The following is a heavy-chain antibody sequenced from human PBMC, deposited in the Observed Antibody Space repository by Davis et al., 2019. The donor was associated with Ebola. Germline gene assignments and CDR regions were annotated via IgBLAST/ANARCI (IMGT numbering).Heavy chain of an antibody. CDR3: ARGKPFGSSFWFDP. D-gene: IGHD6-13*01. J-gene: IGHJ5*02. CDR2: IYHSGST. Sequence: MPSETLSLTCAVSGGSISSGGYSWSWIRQPPGKGLERIGYIYHSGSTYYNPSLKSRVTISVDRSKNQFSLKLSSVTAADTAVYYCARGKPFGSSFWFDPWGQGTLVTVSS. V-gene: IGHV4-30-2*01. CDR1: GGSISSGGYS.